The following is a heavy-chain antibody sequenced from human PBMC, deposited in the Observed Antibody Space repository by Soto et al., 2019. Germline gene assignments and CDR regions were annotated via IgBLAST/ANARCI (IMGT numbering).Heavy chain of an antibody. V-gene: IGHV1-18*04. CDR3: ATDERDDCSSINCHYFDH. CDR2: ISLHNGDT. J-gene: IGHJ4*02. D-gene: IGHD2-15*01. Sequence: QVHLVQSEPELKKPGASVKVSCKATGITYGISWGRQAPGQGLEWMGWISLHNGDTNNAPNLQGRITMTTDTSTSTTYMELRSLRSDDTAVYYCATDERDDCSSINCHYFDHWGQGTLVTVSS. CDR1: GITYG.